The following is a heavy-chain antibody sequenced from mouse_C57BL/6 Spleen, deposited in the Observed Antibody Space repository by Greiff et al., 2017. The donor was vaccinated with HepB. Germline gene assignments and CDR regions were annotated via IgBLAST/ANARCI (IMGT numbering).Heavy chain of an antibody. J-gene: IGHJ2*01. CDR1: GFTFSSYT. D-gene: IGHD1-1*01. CDR2: ISGGGGNT. CDR3: ARGITTVVVFDY. Sequence: EVKLMESGGGLVKPGGSLKLSCAASGFTFSSYTMSWVRQTPEKRLEWVATISGGGGNTYYPDSVKGRFTISRDNAKNTLYLQMSSLRSEDTALYYCARGITTVVVFDYWGQGTTLTVSS. V-gene: IGHV5-9*01.